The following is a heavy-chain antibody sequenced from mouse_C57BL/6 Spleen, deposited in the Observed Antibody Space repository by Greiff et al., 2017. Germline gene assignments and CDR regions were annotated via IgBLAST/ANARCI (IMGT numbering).Heavy chain of an antibody. CDR2: IYPGDGDT. D-gene: IGHD2-3*01. V-gene: IGHV1-82*01. CDR1: GYAFSSSW. J-gene: IGHJ2*01. CDR3: ARFYDGYYVSYVDY. Sequence: VQLQQSGPELVKPGASVKISCKASGYAFSSSWMNWVKQRPGKGLEWIGRIYPGDGDTNYNGKFKGKGTLTADKTSSTAYMKLSSLTSEDSAVYFCARFYDGYYVSYVDYWGQGTTVTVSS.